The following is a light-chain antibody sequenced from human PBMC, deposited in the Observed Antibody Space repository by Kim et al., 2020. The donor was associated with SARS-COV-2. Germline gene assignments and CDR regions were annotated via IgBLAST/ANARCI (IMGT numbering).Light chain of an antibody. CDR3: QQYGSSPGFT. CDR2: GAS. CDR1: QSVSSNY. J-gene: IGKJ3*01. V-gene: IGKV3-20*01. Sequence: EIVLTQSPGTLSLSPGERATLSSRASQSVSSNYLAWYQQKPGQAPRLLIYGASSRATGIPDRFSGSGSGTDFTLTISRLEPEDFAVYYCQQYGSSPGFTFGPGTKVDIK.